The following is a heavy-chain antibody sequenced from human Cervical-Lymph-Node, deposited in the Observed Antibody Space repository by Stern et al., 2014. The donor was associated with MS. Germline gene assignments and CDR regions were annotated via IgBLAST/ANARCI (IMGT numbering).Heavy chain of an antibody. V-gene: IGHV1-69*01. CDR1: GGTLSTHA. J-gene: IGHJ6*02. D-gene: IGHD3-9*01. Sequence: MQLVESGAEVKKPGSSVKVSCKASGGTLSTHAISWVRQVPGLGLEWMGGIIPKFGTPNYAQRFQDRVTITADESTSPAYMELSSLRSEDTAVYYCARCRDILTAFYDGMDVWGQGTTVTVS. CDR2: IIPKFGTP. CDR3: ARCRDILTAFYDGMDV.